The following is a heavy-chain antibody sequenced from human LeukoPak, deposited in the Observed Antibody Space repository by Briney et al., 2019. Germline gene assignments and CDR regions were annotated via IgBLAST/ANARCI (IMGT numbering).Heavy chain of an antibody. CDR3: ARGVGATISYYHYYIDV. J-gene: IGHJ6*03. D-gene: IGHD1-26*01. V-gene: IGHV1-8*03. CDR1: GYTFTSYD. Sequence: GASVKVSCKASGYTFTSYDINWVRQASGQGLEWMGWMNPNTGNTGYAQKFQGRVTITRNTSISTVYMELSSLRSEDTAVYYCARGVGATISYYHYYIDVWGKGTTVTVSS. CDR2: MNPNTGNT.